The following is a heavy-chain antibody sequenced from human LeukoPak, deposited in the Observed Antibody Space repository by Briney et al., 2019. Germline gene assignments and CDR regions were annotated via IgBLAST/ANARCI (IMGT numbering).Heavy chain of an antibody. CDR3: VRLTRPLDPYYIDS. J-gene: IGHJ4*02. Sequence: PSETLSLTCTVSASSVASDYFWGWIRQAPGTGLEWIGMIFHSGATFYNPSLESRVAMSVDTTKNQLSLTLRSLSAADSALYYCVRLTRPLDPYYIDSWGQGTLVTVSS. CDR2: IFHSGAT. D-gene: IGHD3-9*01. CDR1: ASSVASDYF. V-gene: IGHV4-38-2*02.